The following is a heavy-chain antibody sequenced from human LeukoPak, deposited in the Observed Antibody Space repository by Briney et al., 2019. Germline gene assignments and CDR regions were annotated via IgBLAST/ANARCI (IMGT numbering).Heavy chain of an antibody. V-gene: IGHV3-74*01. D-gene: IGHD2-2*01. Sequence: GGSLRLSCAASGFTFTNYWMHWVRQAPGKGLVWVSRIDIDGTGTSYADSVKGRFTISRDNSKNTLYLQMNSLRAEDTAVYYCARNLPAADYWGQGTLVTVSS. J-gene: IGHJ4*02. CDR3: ARNLPAADY. CDR1: GFTFTNYW. CDR2: IDIDGTGT.